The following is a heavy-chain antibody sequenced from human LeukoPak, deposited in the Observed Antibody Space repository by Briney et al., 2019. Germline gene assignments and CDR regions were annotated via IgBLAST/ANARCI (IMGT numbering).Heavy chain of an antibody. Sequence: SETLSLTCSVSDGSINSYYWNWIRRPPGKGLEWIGYIYYSGNTNYSPSLKSRVTMSVDTSKNLFSLKVSSVTAADTAVYYCARNCGGDCSHSGALKYFDYWGQGTLVTVS. V-gene: IGHV4-59*01. CDR3: ARNCGGDCSHSGALKYFDY. CDR2: IYYSGNT. D-gene: IGHD2-21*02. J-gene: IGHJ4*02. CDR1: DGSINSYY.